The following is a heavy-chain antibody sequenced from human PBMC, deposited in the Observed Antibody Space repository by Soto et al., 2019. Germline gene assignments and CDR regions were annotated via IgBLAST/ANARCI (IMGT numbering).Heavy chain of an antibody. J-gene: IGHJ5*02. CDR3: ARHPSDFWFDP. D-gene: IGHD2-21*02. CDR2: IYYSGST. CDR1: GGSISCSSYF. V-gene: IGHV4-39*01. Sequence: SETLSLTCSVSGGSISCSSYFWGWIRQPPGKGLEWIGSIYYSGSTYYNPSLKSRVTVSVDTSKNQFSLKLSSVTAADTAVYYCARHPSDFWFDPWGQGTLVTSPQ.